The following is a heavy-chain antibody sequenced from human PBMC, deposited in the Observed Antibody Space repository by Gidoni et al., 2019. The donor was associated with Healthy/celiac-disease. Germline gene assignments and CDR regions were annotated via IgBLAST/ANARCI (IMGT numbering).Heavy chain of an antibody. Sequence: VQLLEAGGGLVQTGGSLGLSCAAYGLPFTNYVVSWVRPAPGKGLEWVSGIRGIGDSTYYADSVRGRFSVSRDNSKNTLYLQMNSLRAEDTALYYCARRGESYGYYGAYWGQGTLVTVSS. CDR2: IRGIGDST. D-gene: IGHD3-22*01. J-gene: IGHJ4*02. CDR1: GLPFTNYV. CDR3: ARRGESYGYYGAY. V-gene: IGHV3-23*01.